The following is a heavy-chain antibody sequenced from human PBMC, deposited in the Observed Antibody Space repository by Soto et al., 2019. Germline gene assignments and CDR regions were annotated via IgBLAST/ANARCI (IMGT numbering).Heavy chain of an antibody. J-gene: IGHJ5*02. CDR2: IRSKGQNYAT. CDR3: TRLQGRCINGDCYFDP. V-gene: IGHV3-73*01. D-gene: IGHD2-21*01. Sequence: PGGSLRLSCTAAGFTFSDSAMHWVRKASGKGLEWVGRIRSKGQNYATAYAASVRGRFTISRDDSKNTAYLQMNSLKTEDTAIYYCTRLQGRCINGDCYFDPWGQGALVTVSS. CDR1: GFTFSDSA.